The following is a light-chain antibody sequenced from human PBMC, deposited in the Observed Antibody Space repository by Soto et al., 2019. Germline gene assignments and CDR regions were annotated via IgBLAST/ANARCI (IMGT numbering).Light chain of an antibody. CDR1: QSVSNK. CDR3: QHYNNYLAWT. CDR2: NAS. V-gene: IGKV3-15*01. Sequence: EILMTQSPATLSVSPGERATLFCRASQSVSNKLAWYQQKPGQTPRLLIFNASTRATGIPARFSGSGSGTEFTLTISSVQSADFAVYYCQHYNNYLAWTFGQGIKVEVK. J-gene: IGKJ1*01.